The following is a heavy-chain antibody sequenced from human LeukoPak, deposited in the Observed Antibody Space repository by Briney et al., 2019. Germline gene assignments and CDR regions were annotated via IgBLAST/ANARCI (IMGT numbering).Heavy chain of an antibody. J-gene: IGHJ4*02. CDR2: INSDGSST. CDR3: ARDSIHDFWSGGPKTNGDLDY. V-gene: IGHV3-74*01. Sequence: GGSLRLSCAASGFTFSSYWMHWVRQAPGKGLVWVSRINSDGSSTSYADSVKGRFTISRDNAKNTLYLQMNSLRAEDTAVYYCARDSIHDFWSGGPKTNGDLDYWGQGTLVTVSS. CDR1: GFTFSSYW. D-gene: IGHD3-3*01.